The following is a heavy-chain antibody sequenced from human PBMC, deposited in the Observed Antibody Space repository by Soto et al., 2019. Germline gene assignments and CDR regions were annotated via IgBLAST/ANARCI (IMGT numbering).Heavy chain of an antibody. CDR3: ARDPEARYYFDY. CDR2: VSDDESNK. V-gene: IGHV3-30-3*01. Sequence: PGGSLRLSCAASGFTFSTYAMHWVRQAPGKGLEWVALVSDDESNKNYADSVKRRFTVSRDNSKNTLYLQMNNLRAADTAVYFCARDPEARYYFDYWGQGALVTVYS. CDR1: GFTFSTYA. J-gene: IGHJ4*02.